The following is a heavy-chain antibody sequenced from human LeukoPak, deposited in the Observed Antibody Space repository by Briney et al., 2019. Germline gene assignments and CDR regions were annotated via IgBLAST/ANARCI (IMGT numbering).Heavy chain of an antibody. V-gene: IGHV4-39*07. D-gene: IGHD5-12*01. CDR3: AAQYSGYVRLDY. J-gene: IGHJ4*02. CDR2: ISHSGST. CDR1: GGSISTSSYY. Sequence: PSETLSLTCTVSGGSISTSSYYWSWIRQPPGKGLEWIGEISHSGSTNYNPSLKSRVTISVDTSKNQFSLKLSSVTAADTAVYYCAAQYSGYVRLDYWGQGTLVTVSS.